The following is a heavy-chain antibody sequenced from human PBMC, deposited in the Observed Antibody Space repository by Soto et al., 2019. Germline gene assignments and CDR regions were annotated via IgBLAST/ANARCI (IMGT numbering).Heavy chain of an antibody. CDR1: GDAISSNNW. Sequence: QVQLQESGPGLVKPSGTLSLTCAVSGDAISSNNWWIWVRQPPGKGLEWIGEIYHSGTANYNPSLKSRVTISGDKSQNLFSLRLSSVTAADTAMYYCARAWKWLQFDYWGQGTLVTVS. D-gene: IGHD5-12*01. J-gene: IGHJ4*02. CDR3: ARAWKWLQFDY. V-gene: IGHV4-4*02. CDR2: IYHSGTA.